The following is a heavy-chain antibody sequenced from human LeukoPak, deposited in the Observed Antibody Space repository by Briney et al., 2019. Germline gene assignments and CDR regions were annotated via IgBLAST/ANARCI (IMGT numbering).Heavy chain of an antibody. Sequence: PSETLSLTCTVSGGSISSSNYYWGRIRQPPGKGLEWIGSIHYSGSTYYNPSLKSRVTVSVDTSKNQFTVNLSSVTAADTAVYYCTRHFGSGRDDYWGQGTLVTVSS. CDR3: TRHFGSGRDDY. J-gene: IGHJ4*02. V-gene: IGHV4-39*01. D-gene: IGHD3-10*01. CDR2: IHYSGST. CDR1: GGSISSSNYY.